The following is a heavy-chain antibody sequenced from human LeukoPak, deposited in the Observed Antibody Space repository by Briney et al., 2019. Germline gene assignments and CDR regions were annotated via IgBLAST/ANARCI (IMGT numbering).Heavy chain of an antibody. CDR1: GFIFSGYW. CDR3: ARGGNYDWGSFDY. Sequence: PGGSLRLSCAASGFIFSGYWMHWVRQAPGKGLVWVSRTDSGGRSTSCADSVKGRFTISRDNAKDTVYLQMDSLRGEDTAVYYCARGGNYDWGSFDYWGQGNLVTVSS. V-gene: IGHV3-74*01. CDR2: TDSGGRST. J-gene: IGHJ4*02. D-gene: IGHD3-10*01.